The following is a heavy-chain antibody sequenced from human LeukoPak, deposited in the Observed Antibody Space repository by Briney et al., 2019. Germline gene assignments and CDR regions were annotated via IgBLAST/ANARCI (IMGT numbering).Heavy chain of an antibody. V-gene: IGHV4-34*01. D-gene: IGHD3-22*01. J-gene: IGHJ4*02. CDR2: IYHSGST. CDR3: ARGHYYDTSGDY. CDR1: GGSFSGYY. Sequence: SETLSLTCAVYGGSFSGYYWSWIRQPPGKGLEWIGSIYHSGSTYYNPSLKSRVTMSVDTSKNQFSLKLSSVTAADTAVYYCARGHYYDTSGDYWGQGTLVTVSS.